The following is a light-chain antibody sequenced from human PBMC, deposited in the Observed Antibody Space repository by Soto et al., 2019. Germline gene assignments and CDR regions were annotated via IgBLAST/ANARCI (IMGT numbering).Light chain of an antibody. CDR1: SSNIGAGYD. J-gene: IGLJ2*01. Sequence: QPVLTQPPSVSGAPGQRVTISCTGSSSNIGAGYDVHWYQQLPGPAPKLLIYGNSNRPSWVPDRFSGSQSGTAASLAITGLQADDADDYYWQSYDSSLSVLFGGGTKLTVL. V-gene: IGLV1-40*01. CDR3: QSYDSSLSVL. CDR2: GNS.